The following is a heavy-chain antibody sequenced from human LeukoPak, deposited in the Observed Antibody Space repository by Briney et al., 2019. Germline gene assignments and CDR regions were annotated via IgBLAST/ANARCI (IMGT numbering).Heavy chain of an antibody. J-gene: IGHJ4*02. CDR2: ISGSGGST. CDR3: AKDLAGSGSYSFDY. V-gene: IGHV3-23*01. D-gene: IGHD1-26*01. Sequence: PGGSLRLSCAASGFXFSNYAMNWVRQALGRGLKWVSAISGSGGSTYYADSVKDRFTISRDNSKNTLYLQMNSLRAEDTAVYYCAKDLAGSGSYSFDYWGQGTLVTVSS. CDR1: GFXFSNYA.